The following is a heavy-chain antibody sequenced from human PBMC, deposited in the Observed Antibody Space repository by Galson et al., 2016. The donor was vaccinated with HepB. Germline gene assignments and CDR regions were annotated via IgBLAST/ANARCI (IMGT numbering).Heavy chain of an antibody. D-gene: IGHD3-22*01. J-gene: IGHJ6*02. Sequence: SVKVSCKASGYTFTSYYMHWVRLAPGEGLEWMGVITPSGGSTTYAQKSQGRVSMTRDTSTSTVYMELSSLRSEDTAVYYCARVSYDSSGYYYYYGMDVWGQGTTVTVSS. CDR2: ITPSGGST. CDR1: GYTFTSYY. V-gene: IGHV1-46*01. CDR3: ARVSYDSSGYYYYYGMDV.